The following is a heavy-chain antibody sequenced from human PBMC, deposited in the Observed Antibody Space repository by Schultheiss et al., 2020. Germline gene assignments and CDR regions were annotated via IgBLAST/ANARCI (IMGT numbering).Heavy chain of an antibody. Sequence: GGSLRLSCAASGFTFSSYAMHWVRQAPGKGLEWVAVISYDGSNKYYADSVKGRFTISRDNSKNTLYLQMNSLRAEDTAVYYCAKGGYSYGHFDYWGQGTLITVAS. V-gene: IGHV3-30*04. CDR2: ISYDGSNK. CDR1: GFTFSSYA. J-gene: IGHJ4*02. D-gene: IGHD5-18*01. CDR3: AKGGYSYGHFDY.